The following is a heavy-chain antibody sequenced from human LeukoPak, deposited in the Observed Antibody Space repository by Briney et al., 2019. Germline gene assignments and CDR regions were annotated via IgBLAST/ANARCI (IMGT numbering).Heavy chain of an antibody. CDR3: AKDFVVVPGNVNYFDS. J-gene: IGHJ4*02. D-gene: IGHD2-21*02. CDR2: ISGSGDNT. V-gene: IGHV3-23*01. Sequence: GGSLRLSCAASGFTFSSYSMNWVRQAPGKGLEWVSAISGSGDNTYYADSVKGRFTVSRDNSKNTLYVQMKSLRAEDTAVYYCAKDFVVVPGNVNYFDSWGQGTLVTVSS. CDR1: GFTFSSYS.